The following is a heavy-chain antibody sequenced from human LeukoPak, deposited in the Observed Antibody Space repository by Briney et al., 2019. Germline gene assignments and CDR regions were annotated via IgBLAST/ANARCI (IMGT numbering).Heavy chain of an antibody. Sequence: GSSVKVSCKASGGTFKTHGISWVRQAPGQGLEWMGGIVPIFGTTNYAPKFQNRVTITADKTTSTAYMELTSLRSEDTAVYYCAREPRSDIASGYNPDWYFDLWGRGTLVTVSS. D-gene: IGHD5-12*01. CDR2: IVPIFGTT. V-gene: IGHV1-69*06. CDR3: AREPRSDIASGYNPDWYFDL. J-gene: IGHJ2*01. CDR1: GGTFKTHG.